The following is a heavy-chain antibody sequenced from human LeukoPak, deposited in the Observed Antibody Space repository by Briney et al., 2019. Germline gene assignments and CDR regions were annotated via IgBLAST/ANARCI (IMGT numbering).Heavy chain of an antibody. V-gene: IGHV3-23*01. CDR1: GFTFSSYA. J-gene: IGHJ4*02. D-gene: IGHD3-10*01. CDR3: AKDSSGWFGEFDY. Sequence: PGGSLRLSCAASGFTFSSYAMSWVRQAPGKGLEWVSAISGSGGSTYYADSVKGRFTISRDNSKITLYLQMNSLRAEDTAVYYCAKDSSGWFGEFDYWGQGTLVTVSS. CDR2: ISGSGGST.